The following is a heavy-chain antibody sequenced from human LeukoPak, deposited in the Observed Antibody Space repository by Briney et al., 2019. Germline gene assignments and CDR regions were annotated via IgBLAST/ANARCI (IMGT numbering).Heavy chain of an antibody. CDR2: IYTSGST. Sequence: SETLSLTCTVSGGSISSGSYYWSWIRQPAGKGLEWIGRIYTSGSTNYNPSLKSRVTISVDTSKNQFSLKLNSVTAADTAVYYCARGGLYYDILTGFDSWGQGTLVTVSS. CDR3: ARGGLYYDILTGFDS. V-gene: IGHV4-61*02. CDR1: GGSISSGSYY. J-gene: IGHJ4*02. D-gene: IGHD3-9*01.